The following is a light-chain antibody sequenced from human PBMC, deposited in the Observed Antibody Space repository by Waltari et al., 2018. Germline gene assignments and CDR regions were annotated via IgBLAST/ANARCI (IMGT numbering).Light chain of an antibody. CDR1: SSDIGAYNF. CDR2: DVN. CDR3: SSYTTGSTRYV. J-gene: IGLJ1*01. Sequence: QSALTQPASVSGSPGQSLTLSCTGTSSDIGAYNFVSWYKKHPGKAPKVMIYDVNNRPSGVSSRFSGSKSGNTASLTISGLQAEDEADYYCSSYTTGSTRYVFGSGTKVTVL. V-gene: IGLV2-14*03.